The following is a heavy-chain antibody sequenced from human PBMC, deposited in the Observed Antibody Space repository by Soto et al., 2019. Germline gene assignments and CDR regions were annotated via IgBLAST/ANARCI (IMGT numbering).Heavy chain of an antibody. CDR2: IIPIFGTA. D-gene: IGHD5-18*01. J-gene: IGHJ6*02. V-gene: IGHV1-69*13. Sequence: GASVKVSCKASGGAFSSYAISWVRQAPGQGLEWMGGIIPIFGTANYAQKFQGRVTITADESTSTAYMELSSLRSEDTAVYYCARVSLDTAMVKIRPKPDYYYYGMDVWGQGTTVTVSS. CDR1: GGAFSSYA. CDR3: ARVSLDTAMVKIRPKPDYYYYGMDV.